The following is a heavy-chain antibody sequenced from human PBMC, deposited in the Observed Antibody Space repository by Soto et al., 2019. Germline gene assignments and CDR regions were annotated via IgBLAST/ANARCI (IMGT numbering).Heavy chain of an antibody. V-gene: IGHV3-7*01. CDR3: ARDLTVTRGCNSTSGYYDALDI. D-gene: IGHD2-2*01. CDR1: GFTLGSYW. CDR2: IQEDGSVK. J-gene: IGHJ3*02. Sequence: EVQLVESGGGLVQPGGSLRLSCAASGFTLGSYWMSWVRQAPGMGPEWVANIQEDGSVKYYVDSVEGRFTISRDNAKNSLFLQMNSLRAEDTAVYYCARDLTVTRGCNSTSGYYDALDIWGQGTMVTVSS.